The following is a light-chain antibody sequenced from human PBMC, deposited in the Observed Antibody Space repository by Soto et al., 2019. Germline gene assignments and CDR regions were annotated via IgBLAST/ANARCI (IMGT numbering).Light chain of an antibody. V-gene: IGKV3-15*01. CDR2: GAS. CDR1: QSVSSN. CDR3: QQYNNWPPDRT. J-gene: IGKJ1*01. Sequence: EIVMTQSPATLSVSPGERDTLSCRASQSVSSNLAWYQQKPGQAPRLLIYGASTRATGIPARFSGSGSGTEFTLTISSLQSEDFAIYFCQQYNNWPPDRTFGQGTKLEIK.